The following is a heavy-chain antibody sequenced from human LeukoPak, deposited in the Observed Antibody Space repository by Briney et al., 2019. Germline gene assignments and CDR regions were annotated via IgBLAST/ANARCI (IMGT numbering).Heavy chain of an antibody. Sequence: GGSLRLSCAASGFTFSYYEMNWVRQAPGKGLEWVSSISSSGSPIYYADSVKGRFTISRDNAKNSLYLQMNSLRAEDTAVYYCARGDPYYYENNDYAGFDFWGQGTLVTASS. V-gene: IGHV3-48*03. CDR1: GFTFSYYE. CDR3: ARGDPYYYENNDYAGFDF. J-gene: IGHJ4*02. D-gene: IGHD3-22*01. CDR2: ISSSGSPI.